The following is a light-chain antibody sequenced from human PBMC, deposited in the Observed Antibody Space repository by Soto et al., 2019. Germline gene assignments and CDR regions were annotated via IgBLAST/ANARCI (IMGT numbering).Light chain of an antibody. V-gene: IGKV3-20*01. J-gene: IGKJ1*01. CDR1: QSVSSSY. CDR2: GAS. Sequence: EIVLTQSPGTLSLSPGERATLSCRASQSVSSSYLAWYQQKPGQAPRLLIYGASSRATGIPDRFSGSGSGIDFTLTISRLEPEDFAVYYCQQYGSSPPEWTFGQGTKVEIK. CDR3: QQYGSSPPEWT.